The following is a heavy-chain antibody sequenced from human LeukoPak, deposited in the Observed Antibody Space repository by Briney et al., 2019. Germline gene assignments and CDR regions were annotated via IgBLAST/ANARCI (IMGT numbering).Heavy chain of an antibody. Sequence: SETLSFTGSGYSVSICSFNWTWLRQPPGQGLEGFGRIYTSGSTDYNPSLKSRVTMSVDTSKNQFSLRLYSVTAADTAVYYCARESKSHDGSGYYHDSWGQGTLVTVSS. CDR2: IYTSGST. J-gene: IGHJ4*02. V-gene: IGHV4-4*07. D-gene: IGHD3-22*01. CDR1: SVSICSFN. CDR3: ARESKSHDGSGYYHDS.